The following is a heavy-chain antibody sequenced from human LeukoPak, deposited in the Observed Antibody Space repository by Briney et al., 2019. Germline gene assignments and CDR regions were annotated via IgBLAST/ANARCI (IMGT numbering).Heavy chain of an antibody. CDR2: IDTYSGKT. D-gene: IGHD6-13*01. Sequence: ASVKVSCKASGYTYTTDGISWVRQAPGQGREGMGWIDTYSGKTNYAQKFQGRVTMTSDTSTSTAYMELRSLGSDDTAVYYCARDRGIAEADSFDPWGQGTLVTVSS. CDR3: ARDRGIAEADSFDP. CDR1: GYTYTTDG. J-gene: IGHJ5*02. V-gene: IGHV1-18*01.